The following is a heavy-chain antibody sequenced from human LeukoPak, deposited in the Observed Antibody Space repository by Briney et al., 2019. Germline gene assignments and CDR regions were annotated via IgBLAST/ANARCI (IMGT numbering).Heavy chain of an antibody. CDR2: INHSGST. V-gene: IGHV4-34*01. Sequence: SDTLSLTCAVYGGSFSGYYWSWIPQPPGRGPEWISEINHSGSTNYNPSLKSRVNISIDTSKNQFSLKLSSVTAADTAVYYCARLGGAAAGGGAIFDPWGQGTLVTVSS. CDR1: GGSFSGYY. D-gene: IGHD6-13*01. J-gene: IGHJ5*01. CDR3: ARLGGAAAGGGAIFDP.